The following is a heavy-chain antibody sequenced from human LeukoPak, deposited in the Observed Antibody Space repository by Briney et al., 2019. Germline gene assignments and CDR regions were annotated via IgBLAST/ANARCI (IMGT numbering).Heavy chain of an antibody. CDR3: ARAPPIVGATSVWFDP. CDR2: ISAYNGNT. D-gene: IGHD1-26*01. Sequence: GASVKVSCKASGYTFTSYGISWVRQAPGQGLEWMGWISAYNGNTNYAQKLQGRVTMTTDTSTSTAYMELRSLRSDDTAVYYCARAPPIVGATSVWFDPWGQGTLVTVSP. V-gene: IGHV1-18*01. CDR1: GYTFTSYG. J-gene: IGHJ5*02.